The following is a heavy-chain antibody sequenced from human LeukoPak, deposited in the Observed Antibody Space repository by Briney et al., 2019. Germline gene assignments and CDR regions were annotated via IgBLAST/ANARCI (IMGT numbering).Heavy chain of an antibody. Sequence: GASVKVSCKASGYTFTSCDINWVRQATGQGLEWMGWMNPNSGNTGYAQKFQGRVTMTRNTSISTAYMELSSLRSEDTAVYYCARSGRLLLWFGELLSGAPHFDYWGQGTLVTVSS. CDR2: MNPNSGNT. CDR3: ARSGRLLLWFGELLSGAPHFDY. J-gene: IGHJ4*02. V-gene: IGHV1-8*01. CDR1: GYTFTSCD. D-gene: IGHD3-10*01.